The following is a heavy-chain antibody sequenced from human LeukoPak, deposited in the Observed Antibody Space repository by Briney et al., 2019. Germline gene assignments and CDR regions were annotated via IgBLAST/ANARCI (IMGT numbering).Heavy chain of an antibody. V-gene: IGHV1-18*01. CDR1: GYTFTSYG. J-gene: IGHJ4*02. CDR3: AMGAVAGYIDY. CDR2: ISAYNGNT. Sequence: ASVKVSCKASGYTFTSYGISWVRQAPGQGLEWMGWISAYNGNTNYAQKLQGRVTMTEDTSTDTAYMELSSLRSGDTAVYYCAMGAVAGYIDYWGQGTLVTVSS. D-gene: IGHD6-19*01.